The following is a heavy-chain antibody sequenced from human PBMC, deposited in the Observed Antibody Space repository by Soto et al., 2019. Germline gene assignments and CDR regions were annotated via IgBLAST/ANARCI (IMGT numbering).Heavy chain of an antibody. Sequence: SETLSLTCTFSGGSISISSYYWGWIRQPPGKGLEWIGSIYYSGSTYYNPSLKSRVTISVDTSKNQFSLKLSSVTAADTAVYYCARQTQTPTYYYGSGSPTAYYYYGMDVWGQGTTVTVS. CDR2: IYYSGST. V-gene: IGHV4-39*01. J-gene: IGHJ6*02. CDR3: ARQTQTPTYYYGSGSPTAYYYYGMDV. CDR1: GGSISISSYY. D-gene: IGHD3-10*01.